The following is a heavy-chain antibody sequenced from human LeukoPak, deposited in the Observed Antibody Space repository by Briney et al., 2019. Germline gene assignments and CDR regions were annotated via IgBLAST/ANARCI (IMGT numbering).Heavy chain of an antibody. J-gene: IGHJ6*02. CDR2: ISWSGTTT. V-gene: IGHV3-9*01. CDR1: GFRFDDYG. D-gene: IGHD3-16*01. CDR3: AKDESTGGFAPGYFYGMGV. Sequence: GRSLRLSCVVSGFRFDDYGMHWVRQAPGKGLEWVSAISWSGTTTGYADSVKGRFTISRDSAKNSLYLQMDSLRVEDTALYYCAKDESTGGFAPGYFYGMGVWGQGTTVTVPS.